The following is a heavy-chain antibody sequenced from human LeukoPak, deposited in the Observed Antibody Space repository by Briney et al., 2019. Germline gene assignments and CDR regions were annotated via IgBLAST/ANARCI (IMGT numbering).Heavy chain of an antibody. J-gene: IGHJ4*02. D-gene: IGHD3-22*01. Sequence: ASVKVSCKASGYTFTSYGISWVRQAPGQGLEWMGWISAYNGNTNYAQKLQGRVTMTTDTSTSTAYMELRSLRSDDTAVYYCARALYPYDYDSSGYPDYWGQGTLVTVSS. V-gene: IGHV1-18*01. CDR1: GYTFTSYG. CDR3: ARALYPYDYDSSGYPDY. CDR2: ISAYNGNT.